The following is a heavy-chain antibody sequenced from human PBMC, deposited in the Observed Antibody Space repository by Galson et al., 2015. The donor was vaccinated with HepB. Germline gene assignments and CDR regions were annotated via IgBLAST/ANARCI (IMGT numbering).Heavy chain of an antibody. D-gene: IGHD2-21*01. J-gene: IGHJ6*02. CDR2: INPNSGGT. V-gene: IGHV1-2*02. CDR1: GYTFTGYY. Sequence: QSGAEVKKPGESLKISCKASGYTFTGYYMHWVRQAPGQGLEWMGWINPNSGGTNYAQKFQGRVTMTRDTSISTAYMELSRLRSDDTAVYYCARVEVIVPSYGMDVWGQGTTVTVSS. CDR3: ARVEVIVPSYGMDV.